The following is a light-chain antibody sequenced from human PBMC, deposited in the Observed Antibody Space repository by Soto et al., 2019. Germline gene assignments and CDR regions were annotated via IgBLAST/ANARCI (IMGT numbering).Light chain of an antibody. J-gene: IGLJ2*01. CDR2: LNSDGSH. V-gene: IGLV4-69*01. Sequence: QLVLTQSPSASASLGASVKLPCTLSSGHSSYAIAWHQQQPEKGPRYLMKLNSDGSHSKGDGIPDRFSGSSSGAERYLTISSLQSEDEADYYCQTWDTGIQVFGGGTKLTVL. CDR1: SGHSSYA. CDR3: QTWDTGIQV.